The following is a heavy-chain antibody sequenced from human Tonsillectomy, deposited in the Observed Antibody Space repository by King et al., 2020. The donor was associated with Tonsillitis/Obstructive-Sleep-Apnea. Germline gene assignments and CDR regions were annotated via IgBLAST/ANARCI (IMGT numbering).Heavy chain of an antibody. CDR1: GGSISSSSYY. CDR3: ASLYRLLCDGWFDP. V-gene: IGHV4-39*01. J-gene: IGHJ5*02. D-gene: IGHD2-2*01. Sequence: LQLQESGPGLVKPSETLSLTCTVSGGSISSSSYYWGWIRQSPGKGLEWIGSMYYSGRIYYNPSLKSRVTIFVDTFKNQFSLKLSSVTAADTAVYYCASLYRLLCDGWFDPWGQGTLVTVSS. CDR2: MYYSGRI.